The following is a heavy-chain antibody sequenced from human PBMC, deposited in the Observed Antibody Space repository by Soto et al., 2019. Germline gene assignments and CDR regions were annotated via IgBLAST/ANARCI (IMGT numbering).Heavy chain of an antibody. CDR1: GFTVSSNY. CDR3: ARDLEGWGSRSDSH. Sequence: GGSLRLSCAASGFTVSSNYMSWVRQAPGKGLEWVSVIYSGGSTYYADSVKGRFTISRDNSKNTLYLQMNSLRAEDTAVYYCARDLEGWGSRSDSHLGQGTLVTVSS. D-gene: IGHD7-27*01. V-gene: IGHV3-53*01. CDR2: IYSGGST. J-gene: IGHJ4*02.